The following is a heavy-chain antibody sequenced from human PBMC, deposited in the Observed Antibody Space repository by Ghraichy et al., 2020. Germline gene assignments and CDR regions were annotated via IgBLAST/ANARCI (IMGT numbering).Heavy chain of an antibody. Sequence: GESLNISCAVSEFTFDGYSMTWVRQAPGKGLELVSTLGDDGRSTFYADSVKGRFTISRDKSKRKMYLQMNSLSADDTAVYYCAKEGGRLGEGAFDVWGQGTKVTVCS. CDR1: EFTFDGYS. V-gene: IGHV3-23*01. CDR2: LGDDGRST. CDR3: AKEGGRLGEGAFDV. D-gene: IGHD3-10*01. J-gene: IGHJ3*01.